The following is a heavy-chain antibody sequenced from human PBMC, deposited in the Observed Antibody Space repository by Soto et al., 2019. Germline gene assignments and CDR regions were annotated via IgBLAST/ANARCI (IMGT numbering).Heavy chain of an antibody. CDR3: ASAWIHPEPYYYYGMDV. J-gene: IGHJ6*02. D-gene: IGHD5-18*01. Sequence: ASVKVSCKASGGTFSSYAISWVRQAPGQGLEWMGGIIPIFGTTNYAQKFQGRVTITADESTSTAYMELSSLRSEDTAVYYCASAWIHPEPYYYYGMDVWGQGTTVTVSS. V-gene: IGHV1-69*13. CDR2: IIPIFGTT. CDR1: GGTFSSYA.